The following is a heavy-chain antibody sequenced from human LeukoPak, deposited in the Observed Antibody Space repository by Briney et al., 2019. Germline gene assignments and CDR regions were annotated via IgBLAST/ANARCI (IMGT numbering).Heavy chain of an antibody. CDR1: GASISSSY. D-gene: IGHD2-15*01. J-gene: IGHJ4*02. CDR3: ARLCSGGSCSSYFDY. Sequence: PSETLSLTCTVSGASISSSYWSWIRQPAGKGLEWIGRFFTSGTTEYSPSPKSRVTISVDPYKNPFSLQLNSVTAADTAVYYCARLCSGGSCSSYFDYWGLGTLVTVSS. CDR2: FFTSGTT. V-gene: IGHV4-4*07.